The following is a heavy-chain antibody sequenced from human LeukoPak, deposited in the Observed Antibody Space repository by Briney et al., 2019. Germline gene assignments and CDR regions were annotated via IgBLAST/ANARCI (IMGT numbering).Heavy chain of an antibody. CDR2: IDWDNDK. V-gene: IGHV2-70*04. CDR1: GFSLTTIGMR. J-gene: IGHJ4*02. D-gene: IGHD6-19*01. CDR3: ARIPPYSSGWYFFDY. Sequence: SGPALVKPTQTLTLTCTFSGFSLTTIGMRVSWIRQPPGKALEWVARIDWDNDKIYSTSLKSRLTISKDTSKNQVVLRMTNMDAVDTATYYCARIPPYSSGWYFFDYWGQGILVTVSS.